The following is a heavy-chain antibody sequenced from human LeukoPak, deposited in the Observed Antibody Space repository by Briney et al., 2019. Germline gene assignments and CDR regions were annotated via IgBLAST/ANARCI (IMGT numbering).Heavy chain of an antibody. J-gene: IGHJ4*02. CDR1: GFTFSAYE. CDR2: ISISGTLI. D-gene: IGHD2-15*01. Sequence: GGSLRLSCAASGFTFSAYEMNWVRQAPGKGLEWVSYISISGTLIYYADSVKGRFTISRDNAKNSLYLQMNSLTADDTAVYYCARDAYSGGWGPTDFDYWGQGTVVTVS. V-gene: IGHV3-48*03. CDR3: ARDAYSGGWGPTDFDY.